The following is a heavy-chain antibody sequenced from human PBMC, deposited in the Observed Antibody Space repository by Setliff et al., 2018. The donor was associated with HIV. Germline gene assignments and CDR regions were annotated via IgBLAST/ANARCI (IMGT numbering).Heavy chain of an antibody. Sequence: SETLSLTCTVSGASFTTHYWSLIRQPPGEGLEWIGCISTSGSANYNPSLKSRVTLSIDMSKNQFSLKMSSVTAADTAVYYCTRLAGGYADYWGQGTLVTVS. D-gene: IGHD5-12*01. CDR1: GASFTTHY. CDR2: ISTSGSA. CDR3: TRLAGGYADY. J-gene: IGHJ4*02. V-gene: IGHV4-4*09.